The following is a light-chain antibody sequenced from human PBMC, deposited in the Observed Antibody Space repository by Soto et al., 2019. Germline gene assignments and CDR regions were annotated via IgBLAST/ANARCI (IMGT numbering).Light chain of an antibody. Sequence: DIQMTQSPSTLSASVGDRVTITCRASQNINSWLAWYQQKPGKAPKLLIQKASILESGVPSRFSGSGSGTEFTLTISSLQPDDFATYYCQQYISLTFGGGTKVEIK. CDR1: QNINSW. J-gene: IGKJ4*01. V-gene: IGKV1-5*03. CDR3: QQYISLT. CDR2: KAS.